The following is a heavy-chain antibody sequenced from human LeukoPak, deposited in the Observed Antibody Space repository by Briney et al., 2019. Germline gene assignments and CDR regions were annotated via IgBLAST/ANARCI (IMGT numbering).Heavy chain of an antibody. CDR2: ISYTGTYI. D-gene: IGHD1-26*01. J-gene: IGHJ4*02. Sequence: GGSLRLSCAASAFSLNAYNMNWVRQAPGKGLEWVSSISYTGTYIYYADSVKGRFTISGDNAQNSLYLQMNSLRAEDTAIYYCVRDRGTYRPIDYWGQGTLVTVSS. CDR1: AFSLNAYN. CDR3: VRDRGTYRPIDY. V-gene: IGHV3-21*04.